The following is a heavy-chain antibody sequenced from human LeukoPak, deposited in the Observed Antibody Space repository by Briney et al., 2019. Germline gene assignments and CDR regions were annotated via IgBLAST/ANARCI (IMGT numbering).Heavy chain of an antibody. CDR3: AKENGDLYEYCGFTSCPDNWFDP. J-gene: IGHJ5*02. V-gene: IGHV3-23*01. CDR1: GFTFNNYA. D-gene: IGHD2-2*01. Sequence: GGSLRLSCAASGFTFNNYAMSWVRQAPGKGLEWVSVIGGSGGSIHYADSVKGRFTISRDNSKNTLYLEMNSLRAEDTAVYYCAKENGDLYEYCGFTSCPDNWFDPWGQGTLVTVSS. CDR2: IGGSGGSI.